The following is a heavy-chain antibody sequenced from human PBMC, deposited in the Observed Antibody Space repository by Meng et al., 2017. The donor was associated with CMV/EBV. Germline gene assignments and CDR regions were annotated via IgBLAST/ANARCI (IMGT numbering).Heavy chain of an antibody. D-gene: IGHD1-26*01. CDR2: IYYSGST. CDR3: ARDIAWELRPGLPYYYGMDV. Sequence: SETLSLTCTVSGGSIGSYYWSWIRQPPGKGLEWIGYIYYSGSTNYNPSLKSRVTISVDTSKNQFSLKLSSVTAADTAVYYCARDIAWELRPGLPYYYGMDVWGQGTTVTVSS. J-gene: IGHJ6*02. CDR1: GGSIGSYY. V-gene: IGHV4-59*01.